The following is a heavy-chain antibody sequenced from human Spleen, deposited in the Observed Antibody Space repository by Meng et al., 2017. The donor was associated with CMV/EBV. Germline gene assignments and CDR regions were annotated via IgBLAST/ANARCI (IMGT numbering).Heavy chain of an antibody. Sequence: ASVKVSCKASGYTFTGYYMHWVRQAPGQGLEWMGWINPNSGGTNYAQKFQGRVTMTRDTSISTAHMQVNRLTSDDTAVFYYQRLSQRLSKPSFDYWSRGTLVTGSSGASSQTLSCFNSGGFSNIFGGKQGWWWFDPWGQGTLVTVSS. CDR2: INPNSGGT. V-gene: IGHV1-2*02. CDR3: QRLSQRLSKPSFDYWSRGTLVTGSSGASSQTLSCFNSGGFSNIFGGKQGWWWFDP. D-gene: IGHD3-9*01. J-gene: IGHJ5*02. CDR1: GYTFTGYY.